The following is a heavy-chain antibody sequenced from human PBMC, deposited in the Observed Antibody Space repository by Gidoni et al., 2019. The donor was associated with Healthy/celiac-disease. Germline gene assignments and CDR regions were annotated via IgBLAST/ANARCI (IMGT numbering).Heavy chain of an antibody. J-gene: IGHJ3*02. V-gene: IGHV3-30-3*02. D-gene: IGHD4-17*01. CDR2: ISYDGRNK. Sequence: QVQLVESGGGVVQPGRYVGLSCAASGFTFSSYAMHWVRQAPGKGLEWVAVISYDGRNKYYADSVKGRFTISRDNSKHTLYLQMNSLRAEDTAVYYCARNGDYVHAFDIWGQGTMVTVSS. CDR1: GFTFSSYA. CDR3: ARNGDYVHAFDI.